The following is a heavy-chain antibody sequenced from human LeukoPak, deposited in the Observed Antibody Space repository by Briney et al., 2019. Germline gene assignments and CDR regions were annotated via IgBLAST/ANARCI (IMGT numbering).Heavy chain of an antibody. Sequence: GSLRLSCAASGFTFSHYWMTWVRQAPGKGLEWVAQINQDGSEEYYMDSVKARFTISRDNAKNSVFLQMNSLRAEDTAVYYCARARMVGGTTYYFAYWGQGTLVTVSS. CDR1: GFTFSHYW. V-gene: IGHV3-7*04. J-gene: IGHJ4*02. CDR2: INQDGSEE. D-gene: IGHD1-26*01. CDR3: ARARMVGGTTYYFAY.